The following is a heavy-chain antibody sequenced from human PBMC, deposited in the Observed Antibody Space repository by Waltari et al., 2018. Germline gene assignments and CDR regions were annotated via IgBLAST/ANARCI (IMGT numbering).Heavy chain of an antibody. CDR2: IYYSGST. V-gene: IGHV4-39*07. D-gene: IGHD2-15*01. CDR1: GGSISSSNYY. Sequence: QLQLQESGPGLVKPSETLSLTCTVSGGSISSSNYYWGWIRQPPGKGLEWIGSIYYSGSTYYNPSLKSRVTISVDTSKNQFSLKLSSVTAADTAVYYCARSVVSKYAFDIWGQGTMVTVSS. CDR3: ARSVVSKYAFDI. J-gene: IGHJ3*02.